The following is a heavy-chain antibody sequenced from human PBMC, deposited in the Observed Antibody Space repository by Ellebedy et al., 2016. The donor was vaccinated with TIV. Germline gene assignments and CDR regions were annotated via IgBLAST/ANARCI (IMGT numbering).Heavy chain of an antibody. CDR2: IYVDGRGI. CDR1: GFTFTSYA. V-gene: IGHV3-74*01. Sequence: PGGSLRLSCAASGFTFTSYAMSWVRQAPGKGLVWVSRIYVDGRGIPYADSVKGRFTISRDNAKSTLNLQMNSLRVEDTAVYYCVRWGEFWGQGTLVTVSS. CDR3: VRWGEF. D-gene: IGHD3-16*01. J-gene: IGHJ4*02.